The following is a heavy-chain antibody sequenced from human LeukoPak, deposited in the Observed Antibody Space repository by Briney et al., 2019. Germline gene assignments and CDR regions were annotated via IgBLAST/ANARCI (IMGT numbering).Heavy chain of an antibody. J-gene: IGHJ5*01. V-gene: IGHV1-69*05. D-gene: IGHD3-3*01. CDR2: IIPIFGTA. CDR1: GGTFSSYA. CDR3: ARPRQDDFWSGTLAS. Sequence: ASVKVSCKASGGTFSSYAISWVRQAPGQGPEWMGRIIPIFGTANYAQKFQGRVTITTDESTSTAYMELSSLRSEDTAVYYCARPRQDDFWSGTLASWGQGTLVTVSS.